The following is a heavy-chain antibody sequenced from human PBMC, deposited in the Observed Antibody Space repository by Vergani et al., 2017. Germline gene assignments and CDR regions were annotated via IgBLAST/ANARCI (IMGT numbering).Heavy chain of an antibody. V-gene: IGHV3-30*04. Sequence: QVQLVESGGGVVQPGRSLRLSCAASGFTFSSYAMHWVRQAPGKGLEWVAVISYDGSNKYYADSVKGRFTISRDNSKNTLYLQMNSLRAEDTAVYYCARAPDGATDYWGQGTLVTVSS. D-gene: IGHD5-24*01. CDR1: GFTFSSYA. CDR2: ISYDGSNK. J-gene: IGHJ4*02. CDR3: ARAPDGATDY.